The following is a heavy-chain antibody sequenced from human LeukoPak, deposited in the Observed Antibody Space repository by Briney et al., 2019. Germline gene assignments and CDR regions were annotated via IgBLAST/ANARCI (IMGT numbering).Heavy chain of an antibody. CDR2: INSDGSST. CDR3: ARDISY. Sequence: PGGSLRLSCAASGFTFSSYAMSWVRQAPGKGLVWVSHINSDGSSTNYADSVKGRFAISRDNVKNTLYLHMNSLRAEDTAVYYCARDISYWGQGTLVTVSS. V-gene: IGHV3-74*01. CDR1: GFTFSSYA. J-gene: IGHJ4*02.